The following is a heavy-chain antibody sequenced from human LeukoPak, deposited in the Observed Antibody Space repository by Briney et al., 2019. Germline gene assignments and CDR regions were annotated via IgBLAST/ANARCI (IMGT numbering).Heavy chain of an antibody. Sequence: SETLSLTCTVSGGSISSGGYYWSWIRQHPGKGLEWIGYIYYSGSTYYNPSLKSRVTISVDTSKNQFSLKLSSVTAADTAVYYCARARVTMIVVLGSRFDPWVQGTLVTVSS. CDR3: ARARVTMIVVLGSRFDP. V-gene: IGHV4-31*03. CDR2: IYYSGST. D-gene: IGHD3-22*01. CDR1: GGSISSGGYY. J-gene: IGHJ5*02.